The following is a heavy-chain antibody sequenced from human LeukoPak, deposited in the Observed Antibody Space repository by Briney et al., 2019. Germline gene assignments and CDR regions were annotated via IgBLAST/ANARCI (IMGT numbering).Heavy chain of an antibody. CDR3: ASVESGSGWYWNIDY. J-gene: IGHJ4*02. V-gene: IGHV4-39*07. Sequence: SETLSLTCTVSGGSISSSSYYWGWIRQPPGKGLEWIGSIYYSGSTYYNPSLKSRVTISVDTSKNQFSLKLSSVTAADTAVYYCASVESGSGWYWNIDYWGQGTLVTVSS. CDR1: GGSISSSSYY. D-gene: IGHD6-19*01. CDR2: IYYSGST.